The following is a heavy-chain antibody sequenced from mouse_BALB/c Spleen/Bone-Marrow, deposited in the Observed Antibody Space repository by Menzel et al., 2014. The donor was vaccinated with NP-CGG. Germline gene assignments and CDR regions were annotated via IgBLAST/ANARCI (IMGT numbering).Heavy chain of an antibody. V-gene: IGHV5-6-3*01. Sequence: EVHLVESGGGLVQPGGSLKLSCAASGFTFSSYGMSWVRQTPDKRLEMIATINVNGDTTYHPDSVKGRFTISRDNVKNTLYLQMSSLKSEDTATYYCARGYDYSSWFAYWGQGTLVTVSA. D-gene: IGHD2-4*01. CDR3: ARGYDYSSWFAY. CDR2: INVNGDTT. J-gene: IGHJ3*01. CDR1: GFTFSSYG.